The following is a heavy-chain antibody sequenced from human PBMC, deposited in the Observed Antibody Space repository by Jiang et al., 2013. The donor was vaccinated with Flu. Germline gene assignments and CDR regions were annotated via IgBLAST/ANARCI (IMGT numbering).Heavy chain of an antibody. J-gene: IGHJ4*02. Sequence: RLSCAASGFTFSSYSMNWVRQAPGKGLEWVSSISSSSSYIYYADSVKGRFTISRDNAKNSLYLQMNSLRAEDTAVYYCARESGSSWYRDAIWDYWGQGTLVTVSS. CDR2: ISSSSSYI. V-gene: IGHV3-21*01. CDR3: ARESGSSWYRDAIWDY. CDR1: GFTFSSYS. D-gene: IGHD6-13*01.